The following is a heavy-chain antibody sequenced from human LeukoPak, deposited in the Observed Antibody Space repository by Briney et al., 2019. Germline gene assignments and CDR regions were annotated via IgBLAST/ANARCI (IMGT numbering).Heavy chain of an antibody. Sequence: SETLSLTCTVSGYSISSGYYWGWIRQPPGKGLEWIGSIYHSGSTYYNPSLKSRVTISVDTSKNQFSLKLSSVTAADTAVYYCARIGYCSSTSCYSGIDYWGQGTLVTVSS. CDR1: GYSISSGYY. D-gene: IGHD2-2*01. V-gene: IGHV4-38-2*02. J-gene: IGHJ4*02. CDR2: IYHSGST. CDR3: ARIGYCSSTSCYSGIDY.